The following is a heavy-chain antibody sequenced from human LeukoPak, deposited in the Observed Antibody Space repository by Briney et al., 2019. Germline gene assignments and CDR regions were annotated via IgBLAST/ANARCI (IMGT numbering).Heavy chain of an antibody. CDR2: IYPGDSDA. V-gene: IGHV5-51*03. CDR3: ARGEITGTHVYY. J-gene: IGHJ4*02. CDR1: GYRFSNYW. D-gene: IGHD1-7*01. Sequence: KLGESLKISCKGSGYRFSNYWIGWVRQMPRRGLECMGIIYPGDSDARYSPSFQGQITMSADKSIDTAYLQWSSLKASDTAIYYCARGEITGTHVYYWGQGTLVTVSS.